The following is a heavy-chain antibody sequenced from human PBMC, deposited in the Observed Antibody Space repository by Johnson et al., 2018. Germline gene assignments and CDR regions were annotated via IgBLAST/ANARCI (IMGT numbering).Heavy chain of an antibody. V-gene: IGHV3-30*03. D-gene: IGHD3-3*01. J-gene: IGHJ3*02. CDR1: GFTFSSYG. CDR2: ISSDGSNK. Sequence: VQLVESGGGLVKPGGSLRLSCAASGFTFSSYGMHWVRQAPVQGLEWVAVISSDGSNKYYGASVTGRSTISRDNSKTTLYLQLISLRAEDTAVYYCARAGYYDFWSGINGAFDIWGQGTMVTVSS. CDR3: ARAGYYDFWSGINGAFDI.